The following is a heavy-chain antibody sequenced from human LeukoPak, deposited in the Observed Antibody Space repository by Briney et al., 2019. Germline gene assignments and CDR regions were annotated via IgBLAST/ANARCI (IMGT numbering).Heavy chain of an antibody. V-gene: IGHV3-9*01. J-gene: IGHJ4*02. Sequence: GGALRLSCGGSWFTFGCYSLHWVRQAPGEGLGWGSGISWNSGSIGYADSVKGRFTISRDNAKNSLYLQMNSLRAEDTAVYYCAKRARGAAAGTGTYFDYWGQGTLVTVSS. D-gene: IGHD6-13*01. CDR1: WFTFGCYS. CDR2: ISWNSGSI. CDR3: AKRARGAAAGTGTYFDY.